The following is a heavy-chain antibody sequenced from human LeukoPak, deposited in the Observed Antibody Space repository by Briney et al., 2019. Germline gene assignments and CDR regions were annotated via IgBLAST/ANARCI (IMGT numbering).Heavy chain of an antibody. Sequence: PSETLSLTCTVSGGSISSYYGSWIRQSPGKGLEGIGYIYYSGSTNYNPSLKRRVTISVDTSKNQFSLRINCVTTADTAGFYCARQPMVVGAGRGEYFDYWGQGTLVTVSS. V-gene: IGHV4-59*08. CDR2: IYYSGST. J-gene: IGHJ4*02. D-gene: IGHD1-26*01. CDR1: GGSISSYY. CDR3: ARQPMVVGAGRGEYFDY.